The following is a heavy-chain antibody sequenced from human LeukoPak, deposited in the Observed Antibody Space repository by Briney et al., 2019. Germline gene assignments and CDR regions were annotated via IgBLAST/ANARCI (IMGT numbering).Heavy chain of an antibody. J-gene: IGHJ4*02. Sequence: PGGSLRLSCAASGFTFSSYWMSWVRQAPGKGLEWVANIKQDGSEKYYVDSVKGRFTISRANAKNSLYLQMTSLRAEDTAVYYCASGYDSPTFDYWGQGTLVTVSS. D-gene: IGHD3-22*01. CDR3: ASGYDSPTFDY. V-gene: IGHV3-7*01. CDR2: IKQDGSEK. CDR1: GFTFSSYW.